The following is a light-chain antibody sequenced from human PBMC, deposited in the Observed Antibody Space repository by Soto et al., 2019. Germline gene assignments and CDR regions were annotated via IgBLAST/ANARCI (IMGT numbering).Light chain of an antibody. V-gene: IGKV1-5*01. CDR3: QQYSTYSA. J-gene: IGKJ1*01. Sequence: DIQMTQSPSTLSASVGDRVTITCRASQSISSSLGWYQQKPGKVPKLLIYDPSNLESGVPSIFSGSGSGTEFTLTISSLPPDNFATYYCQQYSTYSAFGQGTRVEIK. CDR2: DPS. CDR1: QSISSS.